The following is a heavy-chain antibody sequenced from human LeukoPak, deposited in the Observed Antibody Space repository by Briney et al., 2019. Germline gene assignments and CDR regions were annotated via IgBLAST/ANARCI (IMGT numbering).Heavy chain of an antibody. V-gene: IGHV3-53*01. CDR2: IYSGGST. J-gene: IGHJ5*01. Sequence: QTGGSLRLSCAASGFTVSSNYVSWVRQGPGKGLEWVSVIYSGGSTYYADSVKGRFAISRDNPKNTLYLQVNTLRADDTATYYCAKPISGGLAVTADWFHPWGQGTLVVVSS. D-gene: IGHD6-19*01. CDR3: AKPISGGLAVTADWFHP. CDR1: GFTVSSNY.